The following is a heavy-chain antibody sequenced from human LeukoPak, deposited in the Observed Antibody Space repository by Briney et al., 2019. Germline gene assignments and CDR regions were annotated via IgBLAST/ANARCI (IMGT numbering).Heavy chain of an antibody. CDR2: LYHSGST. CDR3: ARSMYSSGWYDY. D-gene: IGHD6-19*01. J-gene: IGHJ4*02. CDR1: GGSISSSSYY. V-gene: IGHV4-39*07. Sequence: SETLSLTCTVSGGSISSSSYYWGWIRQPPGKGLEWIGSLYHSGSTYYNPSLKSRVTISVDTSKNQFSLKMSSVTAADTAVYYCARSMYSSGWYDYWGQGTLVTVSS.